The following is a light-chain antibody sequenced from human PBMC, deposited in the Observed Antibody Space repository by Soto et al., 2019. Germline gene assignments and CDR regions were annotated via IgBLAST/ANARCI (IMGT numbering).Light chain of an antibody. Sequence: EIVLTQSPASLSSSPGETATLSCRSSQRVHYLAWYQQKHGQAPRLLIYDISTRATGVPARFSGSGSATEFTLTINNLEPEDFAVYYCQQRSSPTWTFGLGTKVDIK. CDR3: QQRSSPTWT. CDR1: QRVHY. V-gene: IGKV3-11*01. J-gene: IGKJ1*01. CDR2: DIS.